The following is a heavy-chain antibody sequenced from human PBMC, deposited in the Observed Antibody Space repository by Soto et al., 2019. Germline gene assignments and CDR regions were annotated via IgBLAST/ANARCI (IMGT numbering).Heavy chain of an antibody. Sequence: SVKISCEGSGESFSRYWIGWVRQIPGKGLEWMGIIYPGDSDTRYSPSFQGQVTISADKSTSTAYLQWTSLRTSDTAIYYCARVPSVVAPGNDYFGLDIWGQGTTVTVSS. CDR1: GESFSRYW. V-gene: IGHV5-51*01. CDR2: IYPGDSDT. CDR3: ARVPSVVAPGNDYFGLDI. J-gene: IGHJ6*02. D-gene: IGHD3-9*01.